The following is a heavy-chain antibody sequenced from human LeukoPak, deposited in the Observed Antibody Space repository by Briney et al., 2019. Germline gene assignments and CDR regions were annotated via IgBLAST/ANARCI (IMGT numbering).Heavy chain of an antibody. CDR2: ISAYNGNT. Sequence: ASVKVSCKASGYTFTSYGISWVRQAPGQGLEWMGWISAYNGNTNYAQKLQGRVTMTTDTSTGTAYMELRSLRSDDTAVYYCAREPPPSYYDFWSGHPPFDYWGQGTLVTVSS. D-gene: IGHD3-3*01. CDR1: GYTFTSYG. CDR3: AREPPPSYYDFWSGHPPFDY. J-gene: IGHJ4*02. V-gene: IGHV1-18*01.